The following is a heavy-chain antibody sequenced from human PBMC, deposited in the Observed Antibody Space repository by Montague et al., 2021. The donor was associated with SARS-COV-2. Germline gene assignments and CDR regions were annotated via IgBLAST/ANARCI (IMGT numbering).Heavy chain of an antibody. V-gene: IGHV4-61*02. D-gene: IGHD3-10*01. J-gene: IGHJ6*02. CDR3: ARVGVGTMVRGVIPAYYYYGMDV. Sequence: TLSLTCTVSGGSISSVNYYWSWIRQPAGKGLEWIGRIYTSGSTNYNPSLKSRVTISVDTSKNQFSLKLSSVTAADTAVYYCARVGVGTMVRGVIPAYYYYGMDVWGQGTTVTVSS. CDR1: GGSISSVNYY. CDR2: IYTSGST.